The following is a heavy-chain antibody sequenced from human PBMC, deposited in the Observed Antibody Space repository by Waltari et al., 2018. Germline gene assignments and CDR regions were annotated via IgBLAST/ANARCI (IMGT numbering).Heavy chain of an antibody. J-gene: IGHJ4*02. Sequence: QVQLQESGPGLVKPSETLSLTCAVSGYSISSGYYWGWIRQPPGKGLEWIGSIYHSGSTYYIPSLKSRVTISVDTSKNQCSLKLSSVTAADTAVYYCARGKPTGFSVFWSGYYQYYFDYWGQGTLVTVSS. D-gene: IGHD3-3*01. CDR2: IYHSGST. V-gene: IGHV4-38-2*01. CDR1: GYSISSGYY. CDR3: ARGKPTGFSVFWSGYYQYYFDY.